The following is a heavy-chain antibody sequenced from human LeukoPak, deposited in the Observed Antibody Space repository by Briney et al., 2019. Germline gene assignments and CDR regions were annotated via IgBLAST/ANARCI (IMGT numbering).Heavy chain of an antibody. V-gene: IGHV4-59*01. CDR3: ARGYSSSRFDYFDY. CDR2: IYYSGST. CDR1: GGSFSGYY. J-gene: IGHJ4*02. Sequence: SETLSLTCAVYGGSFSGYYWSWIRQPPGKGLEWIGYIYYSGSTNYNPSLKSRVTISVDTSKNQFSLKLSSVTAADTAVYYCARGYSSSRFDYFDYWGQGTLVTVSS. D-gene: IGHD6-13*01.